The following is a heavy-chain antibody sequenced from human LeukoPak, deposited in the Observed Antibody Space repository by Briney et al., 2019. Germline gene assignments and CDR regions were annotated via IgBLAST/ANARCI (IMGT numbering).Heavy chain of an antibody. Sequence: GASVKVSCKASGYTFTSYGIIWVRQAPGQGLEWMGWISAYNGNTNYAQKLQGRVTMTTDTSTSTAYMELRSLRSDDTAVYYCARKEYCSSTSCPVGEDWFDPWGQGTLVTVSS. D-gene: IGHD2-2*01. CDR1: GYTFTSYG. J-gene: IGHJ5*02. CDR3: ARKEYCSSTSCPVGEDWFDP. CDR2: ISAYNGNT. V-gene: IGHV1-18*01.